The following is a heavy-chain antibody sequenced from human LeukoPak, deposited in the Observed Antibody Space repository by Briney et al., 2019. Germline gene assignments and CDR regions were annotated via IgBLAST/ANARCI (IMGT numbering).Heavy chain of an antibody. Sequence: SKTLSLTCTVSGGSISSGDYYWSWIRQPPGKGLEWIGYIYYSGSTNYNPSLKSRVTISVDTSKNQFSLKLSSVTAADTAVYYCARLWYYDSSGHFDYWGQGTLVTVSS. CDR1: GGSISSGDYY. V-gene: IGHV4-61*08. J-gene: IGHJ4*02. CDR2: IYYSGST. D-gene: IGHD3-22*01. CDR3: ARLWYYDSSGHFDY.